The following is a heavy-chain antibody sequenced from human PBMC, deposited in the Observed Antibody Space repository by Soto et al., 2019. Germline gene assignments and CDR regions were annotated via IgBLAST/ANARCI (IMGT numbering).Heavy chain of an antibody. Sequence: ASVEVSCEPSGYTFTGYYIHWVLQAPGQGLEWMGWINPNSGATNYALKFQGRVTMTRDTSISAAYMELNSLTSDDTAVYYCARSRLTDYSIDYWGQGTLVTVSS. D-gene: IGHD4-4*01. CDR1: GYTFTGYY. V-gene: IGHV1-2*02. CDR2: INPNSGAT. J-gene: IGHJ4*02. CDR3: ARSRLTDYSIDY.